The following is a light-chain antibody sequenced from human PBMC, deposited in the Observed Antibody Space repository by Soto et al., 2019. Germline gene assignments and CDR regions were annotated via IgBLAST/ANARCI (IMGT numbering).Light chain of an antibody. CDR2: AAS. J-gene: IGKJ4*01. CDR3: QQCYSSPLT. Sequence: DIQMTQSPSSLSASVGDRATITCRASQTISTYLNWYQQKPGKAPKLLIYAASSLQSGVPSRISGSGSGTDFNLTISSLQPEDFATYYCQQCYSSPLTFGGGTKVEIK. CDR1: QTISTY. V-gene: IGKV1-39*01.